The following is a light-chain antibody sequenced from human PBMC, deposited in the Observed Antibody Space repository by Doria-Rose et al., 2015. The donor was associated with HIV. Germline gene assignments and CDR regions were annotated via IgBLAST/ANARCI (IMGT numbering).Light chain of an antibody. CDR2: GNH. CDR1: SSNIGAGYD. CDR3: QSYDRTLSGSVV. J-gene: IGLJ2*01. Sequence: QSVVTQPPSVSGAPGRRVTISCTGSSSNIGAGYDVHWYQHLPGTAPKLLIYGNHNRPSGVPDRFSGPKSGTSASLAITGLQAEDEADYYCQSYDRTLSGSVVFGGGTKLTVL. V-gene: IGLV1-40*01.